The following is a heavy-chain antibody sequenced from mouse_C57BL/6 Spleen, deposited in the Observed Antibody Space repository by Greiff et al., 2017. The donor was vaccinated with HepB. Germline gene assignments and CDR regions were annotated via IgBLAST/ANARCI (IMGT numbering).Heavy chain of an antibody. CDR3: ARELLFRGPYFDY. CDR2: IDPSDSET. Sequence: QVQLQQPGAELVRHGSSVKLSCKASGYTFTSYWMHWVKQRPIQGLEWIGNIDPSDSETHYNQKFKDKATLTVDKSSSTAYMQLSSLTSEDSAVYYCARELLFRGPYFDYWGQGTTLTVSS. CDR1: GYTFTSYW. V-gene: IGHV1-52*01. D-gene: IGHD2-1*01. J-gene: IGHJ2*01.